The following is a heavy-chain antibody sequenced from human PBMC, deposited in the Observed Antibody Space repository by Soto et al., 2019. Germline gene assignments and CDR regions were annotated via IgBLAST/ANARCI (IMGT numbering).Heavy chain of an antibody. CDR3: ASTCLGGIDC. CDR2: IYYSGST. CDR1: GGSISSGDYY. D-gene: IGHD3-16*01. J-gene: IGHJ4*02. V-gene: IGHV4-30-4*01. Sequence: SETRSLTGTVSGGSISSGDYYWSWIRQPPGKGLEWIGYIYYSGSTYYNPSLKSRFTISVDTSKNQFSLKLSSVTAADTAVYYCASTCLGGIDCWGQGTLGTVSS.